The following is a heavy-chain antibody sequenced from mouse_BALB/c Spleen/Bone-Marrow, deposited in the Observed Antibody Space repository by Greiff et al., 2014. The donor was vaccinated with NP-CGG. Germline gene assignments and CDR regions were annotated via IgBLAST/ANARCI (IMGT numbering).Heavy chain of an antibody. CDR2: ISYSGST. D-gene: IGHD2-10*01. CDR1: GYSITSDYA. V-gene: IGHV3-2*02. Sequence: EVKVEESGPGLVKPSQSLSLTCTVTGYSITSDYAWNWIRQFPGNKLEWMGYISYSGSTSYNPSLKSRISITRDTSKNQFFLQLNSVTTEDTATYYCARYTYYGNYAWFAYWGQGTLVTVSA. J-gene: IGHJ3*01. CDR3: ARYTYYGNYAWFAY.